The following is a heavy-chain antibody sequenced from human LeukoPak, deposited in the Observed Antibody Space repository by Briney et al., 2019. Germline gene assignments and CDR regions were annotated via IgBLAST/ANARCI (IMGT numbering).Heavy chain of an antibody. J-gene: IGHJ4*02. D-gene: IGHD2-15*01. Sequence: GGSLRLSCAASGFTFSSYWMSWVRQAPGKGLEWVANIKGDGSEKYYVDSVKGRFSISRDNAKNFLYLQVNSLRADDTAVYYCARARLSFTRGIGANYFDYWGQGTPVTVSS. CDR3: ARARLSFTRGIGANYFDY. V-gene: IGHV3-7*01. CDR1: GFTFSSYW. CDR2: IKGDGSEK.